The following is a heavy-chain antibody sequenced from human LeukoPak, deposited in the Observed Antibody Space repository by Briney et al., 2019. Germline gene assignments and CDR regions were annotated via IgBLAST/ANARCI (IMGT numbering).Heavy chain of an antibody. CDR2: INPNSSGT. V-gene: IGHV1-2*02. CDR1: GYTFSGFY. Sequence: ASVKVSCKASGYTFSGFYIHWVRQAPGQGLEWMGWINPNSSGTNFAQKFQGRVTMTRDTSISTAYMELSRLRSDDTAVYFCARSSGWKYYVDYWGQGTLVTVSS. J-gene: IGHJ4*02. CDR3: ARSSGWKYYVDY. D-gene: IGHD6-19*01.